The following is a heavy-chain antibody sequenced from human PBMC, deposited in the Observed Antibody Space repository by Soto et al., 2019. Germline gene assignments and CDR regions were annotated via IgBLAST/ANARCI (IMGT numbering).Heavy chain of an antibody. V-gene: IGHV3-30*18. Sequence: QVQLVESGGGVVQPGRSLRLSCAASGFTFSSYGMHWVRKAPGKGLEWVAVISYDGSNKHYADSVKGRFTISRDNSKNPLYLQMNSLSAADTAVYYCAKSRGSGNNGMEVWGQGTTVTVSS. CDR2: ISYDGSNK. D-gene: IGHD3-10*01. CDR3: AKSRGSGNNGMEV. CDR1: GFTFSSYG. J-gene: IGHJ6*02.